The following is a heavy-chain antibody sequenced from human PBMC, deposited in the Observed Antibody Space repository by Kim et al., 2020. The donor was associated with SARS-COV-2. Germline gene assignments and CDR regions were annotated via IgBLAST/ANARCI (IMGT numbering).Heavy chain of an antibody. Sequence: GGSLRLSCAASGFTFSSYGMHWVRQAPGKGLEWVAAISYDGSNKYYADSVKGRFTISRDNSRTTLYLQRISMRAEDTAVYYCARDQVVRGGGMDVWGQGTTVTVSS. D-gene: IGHD3-10*01. J-gene: IGHJ6*02. CDR2: ISYDGSNK. CDR1: GFTFSSYG. CDR3: ARDQVVRGGGMDV. V-gene: IGHV3-33*05.